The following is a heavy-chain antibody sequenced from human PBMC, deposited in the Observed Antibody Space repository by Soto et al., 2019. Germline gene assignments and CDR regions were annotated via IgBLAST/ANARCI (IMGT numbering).Heavy chain of an antibody. CDR1: GGSVSSGSYY. J-gene: IGHJ6*02. D-gene: IGHD2-15*01. V-gene: IGHV4-61*01. CDR2: IYYSGST. CDR3: ARDGSSRYCSGGSCYYYYYGMDV. Sequence: PSETLSLTCTVSGGSVSSGSYYWSWIRQPPGKGLEWIGYIYYSGSTNYNPSLKSRVTISVDTSKNQFSLKLSSVTAADTAVYYCARDGSSRYCSGGSCYYYYYGMDVWGQGTTVTVSS.